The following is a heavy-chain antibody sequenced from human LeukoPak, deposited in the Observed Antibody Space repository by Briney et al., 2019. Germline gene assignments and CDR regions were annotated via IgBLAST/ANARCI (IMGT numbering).Heavy chain of an antibody. D-gene: IGHD5-18*01. CDR2: INYSGST. CDR3: AREGRYRYGYNEYHSYMDI. V-gene: IGHV4-59*01. J-gene: IGHJ6*03. Sequence: PSETLSLTCSVSGGSMSSYYWSWIRQSPGKGLEWIGYINYSGSTIYNPSLQSRVTISVDTSKNQFSLKLSSVTAAETAVYHCAREGRYRYGYNEYHSYMDIWGKGTTVTVSS. CDR1: GGSMSSYY.